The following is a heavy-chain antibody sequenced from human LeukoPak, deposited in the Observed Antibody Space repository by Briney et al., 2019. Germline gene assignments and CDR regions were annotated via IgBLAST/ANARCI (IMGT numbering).Heavy chain of an antibody. D-gene: IGHD6-6*01. J-gene: IGHJ4*02. CDR1: GYSISSGYY. Sequence: SETLSLTCAVSGYSISSGYYWGWIRQPPGKGLEWIGSIYHSGSTYYNPSLKSRVTISVDTSKNQFPLKLSSVTAADTAVYYCARSYPRIAARCYFDYWGQGTLVTVSS. CDR3: ARSYPRIAARCYFDY. CDR2: IYHSGST. V-gene: IGHV4-38-2*01.